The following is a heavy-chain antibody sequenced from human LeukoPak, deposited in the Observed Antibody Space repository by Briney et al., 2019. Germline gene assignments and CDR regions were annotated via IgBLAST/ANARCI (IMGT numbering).Heavy chain of an antibody. D-gene: IGHD4-11*01. J-gene: IGHJ4*02. V-gene: IGHV3-48*01. CDR3: ARDDTVTSHFDY. CDR1: GFTFSTYT. Sequence: GGSLRLSCAASGFTFSTYTMNWVRQAPGKGLEWVSYISSSSSNIFYADSVKGRFTISRDNAKNSLYLQMNSLRAEDTAVYYCARDDTVTSHFDYWGQGTLVTVSS. CDR2: ISSSSSNI.